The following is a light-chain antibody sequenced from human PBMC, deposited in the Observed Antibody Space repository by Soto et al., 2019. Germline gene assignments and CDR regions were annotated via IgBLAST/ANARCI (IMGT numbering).Light chain of an antibody. CDR2: GAS. CDR1: QSVSNNY. CDR3: QQYGSSGT. V-gene: IGKV3-20*01. J-gene: IGKJ1*01. Sequence: EIVLTQSPGTLSLSPGGRATLSCRASQSVSNNYLAWYQQKPGQAPRLLIYGASNRATGIPDRFSGSGSETDFTLTISRLEPEDFAVYYCQQYGSSGTFGQGTKVDIK.